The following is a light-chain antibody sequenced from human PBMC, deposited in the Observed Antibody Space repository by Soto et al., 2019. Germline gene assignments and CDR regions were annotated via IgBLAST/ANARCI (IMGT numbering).Light chain of an antibody. J-gene: IGKJ1*01. CDR2: GAS. CDR1: QSVSSN. Sequence: EKVMTQSPATLSVSPGERATLSCRASQSVSSNLAWYQQKPGQAPRLLIYGASTRATGIPARFSGSGSGTESTLTISSLQSEDFAVYYCQQYNNWPPWTFGQGTKVEIK. V-gene: IGKV3-15*01. CDR3: QQYNNWPPWT.